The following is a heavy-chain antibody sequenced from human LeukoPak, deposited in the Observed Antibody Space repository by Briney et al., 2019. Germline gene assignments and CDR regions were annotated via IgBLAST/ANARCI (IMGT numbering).Heavy chain of an antibody. Sequence: SVKVSCKASGGTFSSYAISWVRQAPGQGLEWMGRIIPILGIANYAQKFQGRVTITADKSTSTAYMELSSLRSEDTAVYYCARVSLRIVDQNDYWGQGTLVTVSS. V-gene: IGHV1-69*04. CDR3: ARVSLRIVDQNDY. J-gene: IGHJ4*02. D-gene: IGHD1-26*01. CDR1: GGTFSSYA. CDR2: IIPILGIA.